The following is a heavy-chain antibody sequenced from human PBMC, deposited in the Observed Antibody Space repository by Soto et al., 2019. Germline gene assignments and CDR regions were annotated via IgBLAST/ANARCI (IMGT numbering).Heavy chain of an antibody. J-gene: IGHJ4*02. CDR1: GFTFSTYW. Sequence: EVQLVESGGGLVQPGGSLRLSCAASGFTFSTYWMSWVRQAPGKGLEWVAHINQHGSEKYYVDSVKGRFTISRDNAKNSLYLQMHSLRAEDTAIYYCGRAPIGSGSNYYFEYWGQGTLVTVSS. CDR2: INQHGSEK. V-gene: IGHV3-7*03. CDR3: GRAPIGSGSNYYFEY. D-gene: IGHD3-10*01.